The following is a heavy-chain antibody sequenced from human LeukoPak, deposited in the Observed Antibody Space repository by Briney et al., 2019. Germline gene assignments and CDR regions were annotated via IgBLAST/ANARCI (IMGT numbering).Heavy chain of an antibody. CDR1: GFTFSTYS. D-gene: IGHD5-18*01. J-gene: IGHJ4*02. CDR2: ISTGSSTI. Sequence: GGSLRLSCAASGFTFSTYSMNWVRQAPGKGLEWVSFISTGSSTIYYADSVKGRFTISRDNAKNSLYLQMNSLRDEDTAVYYCARVAEIQLWLRSAFDYWGQGTLVTVSS. CDR3: ARVAEIQLWLRSAFDY. V-gene: IGHV3-48*02.